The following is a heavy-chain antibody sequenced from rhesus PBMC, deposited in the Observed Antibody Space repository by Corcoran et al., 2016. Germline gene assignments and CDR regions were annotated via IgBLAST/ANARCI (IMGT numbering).Heavy chain of an antibody. Sequence: QVQLQESGPVLVKPSETLSLTCTVSGASISSYWWRWILQPPEKGLVWVGELNGKSGSTHYIPSLKGRVTISRDTSKIQCDLKLSSVTAADTAVYYCAIVHGIYYFDYWGQGVLVTVSS. D-gene: IGHD2-27*01. CDR1: GASISSYW. CDR2: LNGKSGST. V-gene: IGHV4-80*01. CDR3: AIVHGIYYFDY. J-gene: IGHJ4*01.